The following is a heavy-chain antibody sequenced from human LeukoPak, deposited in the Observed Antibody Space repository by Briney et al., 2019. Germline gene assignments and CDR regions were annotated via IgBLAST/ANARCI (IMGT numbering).Heavy chain of an antibody. J-gene: IGHJ3*02. CDR3: ARDRGSPLAFDI. Sequence: SETLSLTCTVSGGSISSSSYYWGWIRQPPGKGWGWFGSIYYGGSTYYNPSLKSRVTISVDTSKNQFSLKLSSVTAADTAVYYCARDRGSPLAFDIWGQGTMVTVSS. D-gene: IGHD3-10*01. CDR1: GGSISSSSYY. CDR2: IYYGGST. V-gene: IGHV4-39*07.